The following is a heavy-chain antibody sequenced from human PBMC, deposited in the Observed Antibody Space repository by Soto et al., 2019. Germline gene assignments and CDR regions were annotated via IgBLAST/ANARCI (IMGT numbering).Heavy chain of an antibody. J-gene: IGHJ6*02. CDR2: ISYDGSNK. CDR1: GFTFSSYP. V-gene: IGHV3-30-3*01. Sequence: PGGSLRLSCAASGFTFSSYPMHWVRQAPGKGLEWVAVISYDGSNKYYADSVKGRFTIPRDNSKNTLNLQMNSLRSDDTAVYYYARDSCISTSCHYYYYGMDVWGQGTTVTVSS. CDR3: ARDSCISTSCHYYYYGMDV. D-gene: IGHD2-2*01.